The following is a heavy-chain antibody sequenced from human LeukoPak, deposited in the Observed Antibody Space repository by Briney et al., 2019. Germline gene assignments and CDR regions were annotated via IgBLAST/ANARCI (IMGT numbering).Heavy chain of an antibody. CDR3: ARGRLLWFGELSPTYFQH. Sequence: PSETLSLTCAVYGGSFSGYYWSWIRQPPGKGPEWIGEINHSGSTNYNPSLKSRVTISVDTFKNQFSLKLSSVTAADTAVYYCARGRLLWFGELSPTYFQHWGQGTLVTVSS. J-gene: IGHJ1*01. CDR1: GGSFSGYY. V-gene: IGHV4-34*01. D-gene: IGHD3-10*01. CDR2: INHSGST.